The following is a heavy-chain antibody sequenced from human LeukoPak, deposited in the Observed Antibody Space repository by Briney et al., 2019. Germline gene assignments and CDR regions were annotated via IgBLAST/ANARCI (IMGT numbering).Heavy chain of an antibody. Sequence: GRSLRLSCAASGFTFSSYGMHWVRQAPGKGLEWVAVIWYDGSNKYYADSVKGRFTISRDNSKNTLYLQMNSLRAEDTAVYYCARVGAYKSAVAIYYYYGMDVWGQGTTVTVSS. CDR1: GFTFSSYG. J-gene: IGHJ6*02. CDR3: ARVGAYKSAVAIYYYYGMDV. CDR2: IWYDGSNK. D-gene: IGHD6-19*01. V-gene: IGHV3-33*01.